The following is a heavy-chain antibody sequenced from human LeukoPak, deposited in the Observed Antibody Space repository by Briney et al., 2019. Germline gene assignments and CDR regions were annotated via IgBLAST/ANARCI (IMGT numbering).Heavy chain of an antibody. CDR1: GFPFSSYS. V-gene: IGHV3-21*01. CDR2: ISSSSSYI. Sequence: GGSLRLSCAASGFPFSSYSMNWVRQAPGKGLEWVSSISSSSSYIYYADSVKGRFTISRDNAKNSLYLRMNSLRAEDTAVYYCARALGYYGSGSYYTWFDPWGQGTLVTVSS. J-gene: IGHJ5*02. D-gene: IGHD3-10*01. CDR3: ARALGYYGSGSYYTWFDP.